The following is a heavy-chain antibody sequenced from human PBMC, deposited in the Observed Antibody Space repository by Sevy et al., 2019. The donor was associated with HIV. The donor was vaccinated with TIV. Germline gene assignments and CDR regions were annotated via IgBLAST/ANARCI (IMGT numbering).Heavy chain of an antibody. CDR3: ARDGDCTSTSCLLYFDY. V-gene: IGHV3-21*01. CDR2: ISGFSSYI. J-gene: IGHJ4*01. CDR1: GFTFSTYT. Sequence: GGSLRLSCAVSGFTFSTYTMNWVRQAPGKGLEWVSSISGFSSYIYYADSVKGRFTISRDNAKNSLYLQMNSLRAEDTAVYYCARDGDCTSTSCLLYFDYWGQGTLVTVSS. D-gene: IGHD2-2*01.